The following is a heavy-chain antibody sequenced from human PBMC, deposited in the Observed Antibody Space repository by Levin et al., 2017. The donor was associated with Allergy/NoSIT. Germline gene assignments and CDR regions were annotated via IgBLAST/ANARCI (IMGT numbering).Heavy chain of an antibody. Sequence: GESLKISCKASGYTFPGYYIHWVRQAPGQGLEWMGWVHPYSGGTNYGHKFLGRVTMTTDTSISTAYMELTRLRSDDTAMYYCARVRGWLEDHWGQGTLVTVSS. D-gene: IGHD6-19*01. J-gene: IGHJ4*02. CDR2: VHPYSGGT. CDR1: GYTFPGYY. CDR3: ARVRGWLEDH. V-gene: IGHV1-2*07.